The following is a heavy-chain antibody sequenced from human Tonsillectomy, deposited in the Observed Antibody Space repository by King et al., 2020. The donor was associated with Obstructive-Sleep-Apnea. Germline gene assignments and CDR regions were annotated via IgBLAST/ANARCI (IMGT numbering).Heavy chain of an antibody. Sequence: VQLVESGGGLVQPGRSLRLSCAASGFTFDDYAMHWVRQAPGKGLEWVSGISWNSGSIGYADSVKGRFTISRDNAKNSLYLQINSLRAEDTALYYCAKHYGSGSSDWGQGTLVTVSS. J-gene: IGHJ4*02. CDR3: AKHYGSGSSD. D-gene: IGHD3-10*01. CDR2: ISWNSGSI. V-gene: IGHV3-9*01. CDR1: GFTFDDYA.